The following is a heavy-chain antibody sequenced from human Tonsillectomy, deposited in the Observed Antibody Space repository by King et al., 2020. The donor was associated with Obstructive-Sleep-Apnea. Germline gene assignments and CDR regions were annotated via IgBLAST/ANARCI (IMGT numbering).Heavy chain of an antibody. CDR2: ISGSDDST. D-gene: IGHD3-22*01. CDR1: GFTFSSYA. V-gene: IGHV3-23*04. J-gene: IGHJ4*02. CDR3: AKVGRKDSSAYYPNFDY. Sequence: VQLVEFGGGLVQPGGSLRLSCAASGFTFSSYAMSWVRQAPGKGLEWVSVISGSDDSTYYADSVKGRFTISRDNSKNTLYLQMNSRGAEDTAIYYCAKVGRKDSSAYYPNFDYWGQGTLVTVSS.